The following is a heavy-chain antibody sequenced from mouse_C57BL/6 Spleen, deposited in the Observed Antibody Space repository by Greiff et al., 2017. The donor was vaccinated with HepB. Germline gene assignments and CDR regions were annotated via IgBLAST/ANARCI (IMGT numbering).Heavy chain of an antibody. J-gene: IGHJ2*01. Sequence: QVQLKESGPELVKPGASVKISCKASGYAFSSSWMNWVKQRPGKGLEWIGRIYPGDGDTNYNGKFKGKATLTADKSSSTAYMQLSSLTSEDSAVYFCARGTYPDYWGQGTTLTVSS. CDR1: GYAFSSSW. CDR2: IYPGDGDT. CDR3: ARGTYPDY. D-gene: IGHD5-1*01. V-gene: IGHV1-82*01.